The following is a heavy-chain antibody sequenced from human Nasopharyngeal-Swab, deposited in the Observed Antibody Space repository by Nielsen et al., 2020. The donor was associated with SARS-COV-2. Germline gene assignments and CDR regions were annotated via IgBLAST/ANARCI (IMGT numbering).Heavy chain of an antibody. D-gene: IGHD1-7*01. J-gene: IGHJ5*02. Sequence: WIGKRPGKGLEWIGEINHSGSTNYNPTLKSRVTISEDTSKNQFSLKLSSVTAADTAVYYCARGGGTGTTSNWFDPWGQGTLVTVSS. CDR2: INHSGST. CDR3: ARGGGTGTTSNWFDP. V-gene: IGHV4-34*01.